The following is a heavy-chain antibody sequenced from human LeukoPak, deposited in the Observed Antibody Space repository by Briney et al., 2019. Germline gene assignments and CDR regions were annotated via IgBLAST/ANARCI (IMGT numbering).Heavy chain of an antibody. D-gene: IGHD1-26*01. CDR1: GVTFRSDG. Sequence: PRRSLRLSCVASGVTFRSDGMHCVRETPGKGVEWGAIIWYDGSNDHYAESMKARFALYRDNSKNTLSLHMTSLRVGDSAVYYRVKDRLGGIVGQLDHWGQGTLVTASS. J-gene: IGHJ4*02. CDR2: IWYDGSND. CDR3: VKDRLGGIVGQLDH. V-gene: IGHV3-33*03.